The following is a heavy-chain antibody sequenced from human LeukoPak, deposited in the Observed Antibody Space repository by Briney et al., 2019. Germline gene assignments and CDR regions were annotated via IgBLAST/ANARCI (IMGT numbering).Heavy chain of an antibody. J-gene: IGHJ4*02. CDR1: GFTFSSYA. CDR2: ISGSGGST. D-gene: IGHD3-9*01. V-gene: IGHV3-23*01. Sequence: GGSLRLSCAASGFTFSSYAMSWARQAPGKGLEWVSAISGSGGSTYYADSVKGRFTISRDNSKNTLYLQMNSLRAEDTAVYYCAKDRILTGYPSMPYFDYWGQGTLVTVSS. CDR3: AKDRILTGYPSMPYFDY.